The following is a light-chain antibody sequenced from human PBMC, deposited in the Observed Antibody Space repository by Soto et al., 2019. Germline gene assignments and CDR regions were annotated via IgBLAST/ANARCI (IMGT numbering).Light chain of an antibody. CDR3: QQRSDWTIT. CDR2: DSS. J-gene: IGKJ5*01. Sequence: EIVMTQSPATLSLSPGERATLSCRASQSVANFLAWYPHKXGQAPRXXIYDSSHRETGIPARFSGSGAGTACTRTISSLEHEDFAVDYCQQRSDWTITFGQGTRLEIK. V-gene: IGKV3-11*01. CDR1: QSVANF.